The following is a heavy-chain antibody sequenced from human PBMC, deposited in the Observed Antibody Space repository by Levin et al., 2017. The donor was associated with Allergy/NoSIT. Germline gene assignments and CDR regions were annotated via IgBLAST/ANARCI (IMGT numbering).Heavy chain of an antibody. CDR2: ISYDGSNK. J-gene: IGHJ6*02. V-gene: IGHV3-30*04. Sequence: GGSLRLSCAASGFTFSSYAMHWVRQAPGKGLEWVAVISYDGSNKYYADSVKGRFTISRDNSKNTLYLQMNSLRAEDTAVYYCAREIAAAGTGGNYYYYGMDVWGQGTTVTVSS. D-gene: IGHD6-13*01. CDR3: AREIAAAGTGGNYYYYGMDV. CDR1: GFTFSSYA.